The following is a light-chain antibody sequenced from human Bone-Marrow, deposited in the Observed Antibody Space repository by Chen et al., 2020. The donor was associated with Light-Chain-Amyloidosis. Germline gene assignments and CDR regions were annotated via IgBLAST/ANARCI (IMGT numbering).Light chain of an antibody. CDR1: DLPTKY. V-gene: IGLV3-25*03. J-gene: IGLJ2*01. CDR3: QSADSSGTYEVI. Sequence: SYELTQPPSVSVSPGQTARITCSGDDLPTKYAYWYQQKPGQAPVLVIHRDTERPSGISERFSGSSSGTTATWTISGVQPEDEDDYHCQSADSSGTYEVIFGGGTKLTVL. CDR2: RDT.